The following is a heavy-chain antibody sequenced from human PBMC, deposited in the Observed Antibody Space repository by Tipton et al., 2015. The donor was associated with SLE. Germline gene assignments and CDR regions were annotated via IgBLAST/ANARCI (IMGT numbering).Heavy chain of an antibody. CDR2: IYYSGST. D-gene: IGHD6-13*01. CDR3: ARVALDSYSSSWSEYFQH. V-gene: IGHV4-61*01. J-gene: IGHJ1*01. CDR1: GGSVSSGSYY. Sequence: TLSLTCTVSGGSVSSGSYYWSWIRQPPGKGLEWIGYIYYSGSTNYNPSPKSRVTISVDTSKNQFSLKLSSVTAADTAVYYCARVALDSYSSSWSEYFQHWGQGTLVTVSS.